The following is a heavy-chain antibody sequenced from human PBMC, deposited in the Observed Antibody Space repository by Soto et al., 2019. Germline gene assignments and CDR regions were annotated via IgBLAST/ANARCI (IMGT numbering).Heavy chain of an antibody. Sequence: PGGSLRLSCAASGFTFSSYAMSWVRQAPGEGLEWVSAISGSGGSTYYADSVKGRFTISRDNSKNTLYLQMNSLRAEDTAVYYCAKGRYCSSTSCYSIAAGFDYWGQGTLVTVSS. CDR2: ISGSGGST. CDR1: GFTFSSYA. V-gene: IGHV3-23*01. D-gene: IGHD2-2*01. CDR3: AKGRYCSSTSCYSIAAGFDY. J-gene: IGHJ4*02.